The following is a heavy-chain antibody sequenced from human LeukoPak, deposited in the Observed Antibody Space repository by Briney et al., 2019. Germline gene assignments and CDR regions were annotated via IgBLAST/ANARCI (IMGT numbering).Heavy chain of an antibody. V-gene: IGHV4-39*07. J-gene: IGHJ4*02. D-gene: IGHD3-9*01. CDR1: GGSISSSNYY. CDR3: ARSDYDIFDY. CDR2: MHYSGSA. Sequence: SETLSLTCTVSGGSISSSNYYWGWIRQPPGEGLEWIGYMHYSGSAYYNPSLKSRVTISVDTSKDQFSLKLSSVTAADTAVYYCARSDYDIFDYWGQGTLVTVSS.